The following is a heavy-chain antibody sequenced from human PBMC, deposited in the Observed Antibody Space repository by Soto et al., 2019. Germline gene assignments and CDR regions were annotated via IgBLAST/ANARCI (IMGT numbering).Heavy chain of an antibody. CDR2: ISAYNGNT. D-gene: IGHD3-22*01. CDR1: GYTFTSYG. Sequence: ASVKVSCKASGYTFTSYGISWVRQAPGQGLEWMGWISAYNGNTNYAQKLQGGVTMTTDTSTSTAYMELRSLRSDDTAVYYCAREHSSGYHRSVFVYWGQGTLVTVSS. J-gene: IGHJ4*02. CDR3: AREHSSGYHRSVFVY. V-gene: IGHV1-18*01.